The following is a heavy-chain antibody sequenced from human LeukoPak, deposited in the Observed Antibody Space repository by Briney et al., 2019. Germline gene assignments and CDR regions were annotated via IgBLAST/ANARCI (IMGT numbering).Heavy chain of an antibody. CDR3: AKDRMYSGSYYAYYFDY. CDR2: ISGSGGST. V-gene: IGHV3-23*01. CDR1: GFTFSRYA. D-gene: IGHD1-26*01. Sequence: GGSLRLSCAASGFTFSRYAMSWVRQAPGKGLEWVSAISGSGGSTYYADSVKGRFTISRDNSKNTLYLQMNSLRAEDTAVYYCAKDRMYSGSYYAYYFDYWGQGTLVTVSS. J-gene: IGHJ4*02.